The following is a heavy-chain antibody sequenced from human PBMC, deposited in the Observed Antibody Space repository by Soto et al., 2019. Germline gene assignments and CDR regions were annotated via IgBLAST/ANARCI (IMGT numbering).Heavy chain of an antibody. CDR3: AKEEVVVTSVPAPYYFDY. CDR2: ISPSGGST. J-gene: IGHJ4*02. Sequence: EVQLLESGGGLVQPGGSLRLSCAASGFSFRDYFMSWVRQAPGKGLEWVSAISPSGGSTYYADSVKGRFTISRDNSNNTLYLQVNSLRAGDTAVYYCAKEEVVVTSVPAPYYFDYWGQGVLVAVSS. D-gene: IGHD2-21*02. V-gene: IGHV3-23*01. CDR1: GFSFRDYF.